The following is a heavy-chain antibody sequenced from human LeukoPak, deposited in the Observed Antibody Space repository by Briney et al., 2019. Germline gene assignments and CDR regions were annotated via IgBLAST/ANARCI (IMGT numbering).Heavy chain of an antibody. Sequence: PSETLSLTCTVSGGSISSSRHYWGWPRQPPGKGLEWIGSIYYSVSTYYNPSLKSRVTISVDTSKNQFSLKLSSVAAADTAVYYCGRHGAVAYWGQGTLVTVSS. D-gene: IGHD6-19*01. CDR2: IYYSVST. CDR1: GGSISSSRHY. CDR3: GRHGAVAY. J-gene: IGHJ4*02. V-gene: IGHV4-39*01.